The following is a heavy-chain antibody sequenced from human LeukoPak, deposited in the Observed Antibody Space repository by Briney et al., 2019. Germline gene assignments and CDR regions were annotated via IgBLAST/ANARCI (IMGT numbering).Heavy chain of an antibody. CDR1: GGSISSYY. J-gene: IGHJ4*02. D-gene: IGHD4-17*01. V-gene: IGHV4-59*01. CDR2: IYYSGST. CDR3: ARDSDGDYFDY. Sequence: SETLSLTCTVSGGSISSYYWSWIRQPPGKGLEWIGYIYYSGSTNYNPSLKSRVTISVDTSKNQFSLKLSSVTAADTAVYYCARDSDGDYFDYWGQGTLVTVSS.